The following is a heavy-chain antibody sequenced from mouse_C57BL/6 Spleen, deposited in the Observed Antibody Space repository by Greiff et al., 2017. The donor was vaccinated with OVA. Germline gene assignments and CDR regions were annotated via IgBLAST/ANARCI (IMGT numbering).Heavy chain of an antibody. D-gene: IGHD4-1*01. CDR2: ISYDGSN. CDR1: GYSFTSCYY. Sequence: EVKLQESGPGLVKPSQSLSLTCSVSGYSFTSCYYWNWIRQSPGNKLEWMGYISYDGSNNYNPSLKNRISITRDTSKNQFFMKLHSVTTEDTATYYCARRGSLGAFDYWGQGTTLTVSS. V-gene: IGHV3-6*01. J-gene: IGHJ2*01. CDR3: ARRGSLGAFDY.